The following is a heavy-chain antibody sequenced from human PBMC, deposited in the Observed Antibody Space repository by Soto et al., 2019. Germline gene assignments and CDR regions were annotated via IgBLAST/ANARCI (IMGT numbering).Heavy chain of an antibody. CDR3: ATSYDSGFDP. CDR2: IRPDNGNT. D-gene: IGHD5-12*01. Sequence: QLQLVQSGAEVKRPGASVRVSCEASGYPFAKYGISWIRQAPGQGLEWMGWIRPDNGNTAYAQKFQGRGSMTRDTSSNTAYLEVRSLRFDDTAIYYCATSYDSGFDPWGQGNLVSVPS. J-gene: IGHJ5*02. V-gene: IGHV1-18*04. CDR1: GYPFAKYG.